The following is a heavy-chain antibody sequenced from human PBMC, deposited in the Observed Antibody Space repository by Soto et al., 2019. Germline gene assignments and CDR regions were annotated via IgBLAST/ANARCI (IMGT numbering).Heavy chain of an antibody. CDR3: ARKPRLDVATFYNWFDP. D-gene: IGHD5-12*01. J-gene: IGHJ5*02. V-gene: IGHV4-34*01. Sequence: SETLSLTCAVYGGSFSGYYWSWIRQPPGKGLEWIGEINHSESTNYNPSLKSRVNISVDTSKNQFSLKLSSVTAADTAVYYCARKPRLDVATFYNWFDPWGQGTLVT. CDR2: INHSEST. CDR1: GGSFSGYY.